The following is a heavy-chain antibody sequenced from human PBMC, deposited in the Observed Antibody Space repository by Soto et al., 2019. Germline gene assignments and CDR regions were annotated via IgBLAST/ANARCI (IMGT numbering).Heavy chain of an antibody. CDR3: ARGVVYRDVGLAYGMDV. CDR1: GESFSNHY. V-gene: IGHV4-34*01. Sequence: PSETLSLTCAVYGESFSNHYWTWIRQSPGKGLEWVGEINYSGSTRYNWSLGSRVTISVDTSKNQFSLMATSVTAEDTAVYYCARGVVYRDVGLAYGMDVWGQGTTVTVS. D-gene: IGHD3-22*01. J-gene: IGHJ6*02. CDR2: INYSGST.